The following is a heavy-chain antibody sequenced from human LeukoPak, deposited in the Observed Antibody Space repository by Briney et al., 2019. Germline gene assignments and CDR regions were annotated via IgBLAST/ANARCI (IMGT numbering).Heavy chain of an antibody. CDR2: INPNSGGT. V-gene: IGHV1-2*02. CDR1: GYTFIGYY. D-gene: IGHD3-3*01. Sequence: ASVKVSCKASGYTFIGYYMHWVRQARGQGLEWMGWINPNSGGTNYAQKFQGRVTMTRDTSISTAYMELSRLRSDDTAVYYCARTTRTSFGVVSYNWFDPWGQGTLVTVSS. CDR3: ARTTRTSFGVVSYNWFDP. J-gene: IGHJ5*02.